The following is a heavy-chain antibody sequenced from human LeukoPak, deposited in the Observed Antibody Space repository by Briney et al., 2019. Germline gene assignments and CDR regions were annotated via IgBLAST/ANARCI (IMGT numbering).Heavy chain of an antibody. Sequence: GESLKISCKCSGYSFTSYWIGWVRQLPGQGLEWMGIIYPGDSDTRYSPSFQGQVNISAAKSISTAYLQLSSLKASDTAMYYCASHSGAGGMDVWGQGTTVTVSS. J-gene: IGHJ6*02. D-gene: IGHD6-19*01. V-gene: IGHV5-51*01. CDR3: ASHSGAGGMDV. CDR2: IYPGDSDT. CDR1: GYSFTSYW.